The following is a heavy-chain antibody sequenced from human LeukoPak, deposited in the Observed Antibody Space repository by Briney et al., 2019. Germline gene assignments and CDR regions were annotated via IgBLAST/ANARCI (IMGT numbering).Heavy chain of an antibody. D-gene: IGHD6-19*01. Sequence: SETLSLTCTVSGGSISSGGYYWSWIRQHPGKGLEWIGYIYYSGSTYYDPSLKSRVTISVDTSKNQFSLKLSSVTAADTAVYYCARDRYSSGWHYFDYWGREPWSPSPQ. CDR3: ARDRYSSGWHYFDY. V-gene: IGHV4-31*03. J-gene: IGHJ4*02. CDR2: IYYSGST. CDR1: GGSISSGGYY.